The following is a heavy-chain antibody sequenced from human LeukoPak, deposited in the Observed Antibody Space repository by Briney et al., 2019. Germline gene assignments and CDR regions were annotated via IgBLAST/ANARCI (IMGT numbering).Heavy chain of an antibody. CDR1: GFPFSSYE. CDR3: ARDSAGDYRVIYFDY. D-gene: IGHD4-17*01. J-gene: IGHJ4*02. Sequence: PGGSLRLSCAASGFPFSSYEMNWVRQAPGKGLEWVSYISNSGDTIYYADSVKGRFTISRDNSKNTLYLQMNSLRAEDTAVYYCARDSAGDYRVIYFDYWGQGTLVTVSS. CDR2: ISNSGDTI. V-gene: IGHV3-48*03.